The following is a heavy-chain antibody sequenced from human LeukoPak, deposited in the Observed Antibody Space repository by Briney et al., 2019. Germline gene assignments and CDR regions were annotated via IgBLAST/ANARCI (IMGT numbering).Heavy chain of an antibody. CDR2: IIPIFGTA. CDR1: GGTFSSYA. J-gene: IGHJ4*02. Sequence: GSSVKVSCKASGGTFSSYAISWVRQAPGQGLEWMGGIIPIFGTANYAQKFQGRVTITADESTSTAYMELSSLRSEDTAVYYCARDGSYYYGSGSYYKSGYFDYWGQGTLVTVSS. V-gene: IGHV1-69*01. D-gene: IGHD3-10*01. CDR3: ARDGSYYYGSGSYYKSGYFDY.